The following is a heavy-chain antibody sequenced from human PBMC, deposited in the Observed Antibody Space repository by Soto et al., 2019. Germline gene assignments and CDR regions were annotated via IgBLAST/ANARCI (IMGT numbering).Heavy chain of an antibody. D-gene: IGHD1-26*01. CDR1: GYFLTALS. J-gene: IGHJ4*02. CDR3: AHGEGIVKSIVYFAS. CDR2: FDREDGET. V-gene: IGHV1-24*01. Sequence: GPSVKVSCKVSGYFLTALSIHWVRQAPGKGLEWMGGFDREDGETIYAQKFQGRVTMTEDTSTDSAYMELSSLTSEDTAIYYCAHGEGIVKSIVYFASWGQGTLVT.